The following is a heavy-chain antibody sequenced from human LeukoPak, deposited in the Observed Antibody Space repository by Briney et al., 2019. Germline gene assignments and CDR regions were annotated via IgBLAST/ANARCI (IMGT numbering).Heavy chain of an antibody. V-gene: IGHV1-18*01. CDR1: GYTFTSYG. CDR3: ARDPPHDYSNYPVDYYYYMDV. D-gene: IGHD4-11*01. Sequence: ASVKVSCKASGYTFTSYGISWERQAPGQGLEWMGWISAYNGNTNYAQKLQGRVTMTTDTSTSTAYMELRSLRSDDTAVYYCARDPPHDYSNYPVDYYYYMDVWGKGTTVTVSS. CDR2: ISAYNGNT. J-gene: IGHJ6*03.